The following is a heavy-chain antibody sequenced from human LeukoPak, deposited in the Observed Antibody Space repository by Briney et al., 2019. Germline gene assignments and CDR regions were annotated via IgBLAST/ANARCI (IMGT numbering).Heavy chain of an antibody. J-gene: IGHJ4*02. Sequence: GGSLRLSCAASGFTFSSYWMSWVRQAPGKGLEWVATIRQDGSQKYYVDSVKGRFTISRDNAKNSLYLQMNSLRAEDTAVYYCARELASFPQDNYWGQGTLVTVSS. CDR1: GFTFSSYW. V-gene: IGHV3-7*01. CDR3: ARELASFPQDNY. CDR2: IRQDGSQK.